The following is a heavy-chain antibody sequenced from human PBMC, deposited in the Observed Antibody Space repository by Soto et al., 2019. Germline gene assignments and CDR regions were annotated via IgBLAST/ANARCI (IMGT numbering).Heavy chain of an antibody. D-gene: IGHD3-9*01. CDR1: GFRFSGYI. V-gene: IGHV3-23*01. Sequence: PGGSLRLSCAASGFRFSGYIMNWVRQAQGKGLEWISGINGGGGTTYYADSVKGRFTISRDDSKNILYLQMNSPRAEDTAIYYCAKDRHPDGIWTFDYWGRGTLVTVSS. CDR2: INGGGGTT. J-gene: IGHJ4*02. CDR3: AKDRHPDGIWTFDY.